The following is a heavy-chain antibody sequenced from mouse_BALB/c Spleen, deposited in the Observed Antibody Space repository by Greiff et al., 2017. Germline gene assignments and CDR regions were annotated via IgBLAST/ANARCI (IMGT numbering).Heavy chain of an antibody. D-gene: IGHD6-2*01. V-gene: IGHV1-80*01. CDR3: ARESLHY. Sequence: QVHVKQSGAELVRPGSSVKISCKASGYAFSSYWMNWVKQRPGQGLEWIGQIYPGDGDTNYNGKFKGKATLTADKSSSTAYMQLSSLTSEDSAVYFCARESLHYWGQGTTLTVSS. CDR1: GYAFSSYW. CDR2: IYPGDGDT. J-gene: IGHJ2*01.